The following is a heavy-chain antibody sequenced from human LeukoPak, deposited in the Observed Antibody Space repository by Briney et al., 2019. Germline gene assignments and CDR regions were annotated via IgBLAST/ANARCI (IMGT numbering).Heavy chain of an antibody. CDR1: GGSISTSSYY. V-gene: IGHV4-39*01. CDR3: AILVAVPAARPAMFYFQH. D-gene: IGHD2-2*01. J-gene: IGHJ1*01. Sequence: SETLSLTCTVSGGSISTSSYYWGWIRQPPGKGLEWIGSIYYSGSTYYNPSLKSRVTISVDTSKNQFSLKLSSVTAADTAVYYCAILVAVPAARPAMFYFQHWGPGTLVTVSS. CDR2: IYYSGST.